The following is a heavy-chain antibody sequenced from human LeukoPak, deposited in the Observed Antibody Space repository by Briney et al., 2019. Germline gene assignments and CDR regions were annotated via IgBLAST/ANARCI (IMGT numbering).Heavy chain of an antibody. CDR2: ISSSGSTR. CDR1: GFTFSSYE. CDR3: ARDHRYSGRHQWFDP. J-gene: IGHJ5*02. Sequence: QSGGSLRLSCAASGFTFSSYEMNWVRQAPGKGVEWVSYISSSGSTRHYADSVKGRFTISRDNAKNSLYLQMNSLRAEDTAVYYCARDHRYSGRHQWFDPWGQGTLVTVSS. V-gene: IGHV3-48*03. D-gene: IGHD5-12*01.